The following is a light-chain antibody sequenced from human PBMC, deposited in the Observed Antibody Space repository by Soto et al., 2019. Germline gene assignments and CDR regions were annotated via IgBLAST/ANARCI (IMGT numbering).Light chain of an antibody. V-gene: IGKV3-20*01. Sequence: EIMMTQSPGTLSLSQGERATLSCRASQSVSTSQLAWYQQKPGQAPRLLIFGASSRATGIPDRFRGSGSGTDFTLTISRLEPEDFAVYYCQQYGGSPRTFGQGTKVDIK. J-gene: IGKJ1*01. CDR2: GAS. CDR3: QQYGGSPRT. CDR1: QSVSTSQ.